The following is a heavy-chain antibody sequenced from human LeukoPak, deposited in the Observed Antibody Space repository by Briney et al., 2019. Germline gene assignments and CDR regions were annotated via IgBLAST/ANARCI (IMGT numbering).Heavy chain of an antibody. Sequence: SETLSLTCTVSGGSISSYYWSWIRQPPGKGLEWIGEINHSGSTNYNPSLKSRVTISVDTSKNQFSLKLSSVTAADTAVYYCARSPYDILTKRYYFDYWGQGTLVTVSS. J-gene: IGHJ4*02. V-gene: IGHV4-34*01. CDR3: ARSPYDILTKRYYFDY. CDR2: INHSGST. D-gene: IGHD3-9*01. CDR1: GGSISSYY.